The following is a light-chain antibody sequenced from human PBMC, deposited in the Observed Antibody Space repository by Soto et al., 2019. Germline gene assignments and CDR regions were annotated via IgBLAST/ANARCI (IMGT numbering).Light chain of an antibody. CDR3: AAWDDILYV. Sequence: QPVLTQPPSASGTPGQRVTISCSGSRSNIGSNKVNWYQQLPGTAPKLLIYSNNQRPLGVPDRFSGSKSGTSASLAISGLQSEDEADYYCAAWDDILYVFGTGTKLTVL. CDR1: RSNIGSNK. CDR2: SNN. J-gene: IGLJ1*01. V-gene: IGLV1-44*01.